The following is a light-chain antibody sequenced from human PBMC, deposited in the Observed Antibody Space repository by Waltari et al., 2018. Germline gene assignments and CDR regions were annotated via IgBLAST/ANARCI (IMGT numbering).Light chain of an antibody. Sequence: DIVMTQSPDSLSASVGDRVTITCRAGQNINSWLAWYQQKPGKAPKLLIYKASSLEGGVPSRFSGSGSGTEFTLTISSLQPDDFATYYCQQYNHYSTFGQGTKVEIK. J-gene: IGKJ1*01. CDR2: KAS. CDR3: QQYNHYST. CDR1: QNINSW. V-gene: IGKV1-5*03.